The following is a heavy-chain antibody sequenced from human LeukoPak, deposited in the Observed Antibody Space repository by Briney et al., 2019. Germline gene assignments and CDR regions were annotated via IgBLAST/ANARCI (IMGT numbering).Heavy chain of an antibody. D-gene: IGHD6-19*01. CDR3: ARGEIRLAGTLDH. V-gene: IGHV4-59*01. Sequence: SETLSLTCTVSGGSINGYYWSWLRQPPGRGLEWIGYIYYNGGTNYNPSLKSRVTISVDTSENQFSLKLSSVTAADTAVYYCARGEIRLAGTLDHWGQGTLVTVSS. CDR2: IYYNGGT. J-gene: IGHJ4*02. CDR1: GGSINGYY.